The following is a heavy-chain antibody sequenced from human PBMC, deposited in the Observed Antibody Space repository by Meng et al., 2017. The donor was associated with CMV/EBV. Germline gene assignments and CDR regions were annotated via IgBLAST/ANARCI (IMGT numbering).Heavy chain of an antibody. D-gene: IGHD2-2*01. Sequence: GGSLRLSCAASGFTFSSYAMHWVRQAPGKGLEWVGVISYDGSNKYYADSVKGRFTISRDNSKNTLYLQMNSLRAEDTAVYYCARDLRYCSSTSCSRGFYYYYGMDVWGQGTTVTVSS. CDR3: ARDLRYCSSTSCSRGFYYYYGMDV. V-gene: IGHV3-30*04. J-gene: IGHJ6*02. CDR1: GFTFSSYA. CDR2: ISYDGSNK.